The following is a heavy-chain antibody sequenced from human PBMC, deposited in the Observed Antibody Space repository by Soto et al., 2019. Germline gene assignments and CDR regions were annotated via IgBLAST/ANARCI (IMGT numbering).Heavy chain of an antibody. V-gene: IGHV4-59*01. Sequence: PSETLSLTCTVSGGSISSYYWSWIRQPPGKGLEWIGYIYYSGSTNYNPSLKSRFTISLDTSKNQFSLKLSSVTAADTAVYYCARQWLDLRLDYWGQGTLVTVSS. D-gene: IGHD5-12*01. CDR3: ARQWLDLRLDY. J-gene: IGHJ4*02. CDR2: IYYSGST. CDR1: GGSISSYY.